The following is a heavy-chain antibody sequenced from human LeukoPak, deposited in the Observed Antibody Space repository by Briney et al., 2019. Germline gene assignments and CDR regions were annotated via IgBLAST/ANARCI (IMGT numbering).Heavy chain of an antibody. J-gene: IGHJ3*02. CDR1: GFTFSSYA. D-gene: IGHD1-7*01. V-gene: IGHV3-23*01. CDR2: ISGSGGST. Sequence: PGGSLRLSCAASGFTFSSYAMSWVRQAPGKGLEWVSAISGSGGSTYYADSVKGRFTISRDNSKNTLYLQMNSLRAEDTAVYYCARDFGITGTTKDVFDIWGQGTMVTVSS. CDR3: ARDFGITGTTKDVFDI.